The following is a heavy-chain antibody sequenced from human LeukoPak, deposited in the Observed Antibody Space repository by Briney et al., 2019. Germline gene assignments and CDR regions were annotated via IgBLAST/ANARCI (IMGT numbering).Heavy chain of an antibody. D-gene: IGHD3-10*01. CDR3: ARHTSYGGNSAFGN. CDR2: INPNSGGT. CDR1: GYTFTGYY. J-gene: IGHJ4*02. V-gene: IGHV1-2*02. Sequence: ASVKVSCKASGYTFTGYYMHWVRQAPGQGLEWMGWINPNSGGTNYAQKFQGRVTMTRDTSISTAYMELSRLRSDDTAVYYCARHTSYGGNSAFGNWGQGILVTVSS.